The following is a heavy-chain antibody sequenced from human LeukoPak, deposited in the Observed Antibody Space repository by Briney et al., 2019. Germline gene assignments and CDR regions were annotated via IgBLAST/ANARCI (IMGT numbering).Heavy chain of an antibody. CDR3: ARVGTYGSGSYLSWLDY. CDR2: IYYSGST. CDR1: GGSISDCY. V-gene: IGHV4-59*01. Sequence: SETLSLTCTVSGGSISDCYWSWIRQPPGKGLEWIGYIYYSGSTNYNPSLKSRVTISVDTSKNQFSLRLSSVTAADTAVYYCARVGTYGSGSYLSWLDYWGQGTLVTVSS. J-gene: IGHJ4*02. D-gene: IGHD3-10*01.